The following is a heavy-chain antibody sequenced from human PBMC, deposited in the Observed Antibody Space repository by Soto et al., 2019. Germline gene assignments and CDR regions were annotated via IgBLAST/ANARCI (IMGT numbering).Heavy chain of an antibody. CDR2: IWYDGSNK. V-gene: IGHV3-33*01. D-gene: IGHD2-2*01. CDR3: ARESYCSSTSCKSRWFDP. J-gene: IGHJ5*02. CDR1: GFTFSSYG. Sequence: QPGGSLRLSCAASGFTFSSYGMHWVRQAPGKGLEWVAVIWYDGSNKYYADSVKGRFTISRDNSKNTLYLQMNSLRAEDTAVYYCARESYCSSTSCKSRWFDPWGQGTLVTVSS.